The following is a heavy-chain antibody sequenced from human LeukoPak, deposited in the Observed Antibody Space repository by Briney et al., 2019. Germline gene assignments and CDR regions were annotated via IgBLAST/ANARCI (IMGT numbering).Heavy chain of an antibody. CDR3: AREVRGSSGYYYAGGGYFDY. D-gene: IGHD3-22*01. Sequence: ASVKVSCKASGYTFTSYGISWVRQAPGQGLEWMGWISAYNGNTNCAQKLQGRVTMTTDTSTSTAYMELRSLRSDDTAVYYCAREVRGSSGYYYAGGGYFDYWGQGTLVTVSS. J-gene: IGHJ4*02. CDR2: ISAYNGNT. CDR1: GYTFTSYG. V-gene: IGHV1-18*01.